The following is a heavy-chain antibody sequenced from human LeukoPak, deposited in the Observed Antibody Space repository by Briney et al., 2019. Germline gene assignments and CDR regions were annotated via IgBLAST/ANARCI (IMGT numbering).Heavy chain of an antibody. J-gene: IGHJ4*02. D-gene: IGHD2-15*01. CDR3: ARERSSGWSGDYFDY. CDR1: GFNVSSNY. Sequence: GGSLRLSCAASGFNVSSNYMSWVRQAPGKGLEWVSVIYSGGSTYYADSVKGRFTISRDNSKNTLYLQMNSLRAEDTAVYYCARERSSGWSGDYFDYWGQGTLVTVSS. V-gene: IGHV3-53*01. CDR2: IYSGGST.